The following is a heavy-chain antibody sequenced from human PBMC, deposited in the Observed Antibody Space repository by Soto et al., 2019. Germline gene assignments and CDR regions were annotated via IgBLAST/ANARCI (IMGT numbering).Heavy chain of an antibody. CDR1: VGSVIGYY. CDR2: IYTSVIT. Sequence: LSXTCTVSVGSVIGYYLSWRGQPAGKGLEWSGGIYTSVITNYNPSLESRVTMSVDTSKNQFYLKLSYVTAADTAVYYCARGRRGYSTYKWFDTWGQGTLVTVSS. CDR3: ARGRRGYSTYKWFDT. V-gene: IGHV4-4*07. D-gene: IGHD3-22*01. J-gene: IGHJ5*02.